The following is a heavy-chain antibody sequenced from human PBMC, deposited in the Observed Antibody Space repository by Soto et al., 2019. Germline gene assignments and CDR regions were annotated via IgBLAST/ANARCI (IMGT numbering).Heavy chain of an antibody. CDR1: GFSFTGYY. CDR3: AKDLTRQLAYWLDP. V-gene: IGHV1-2*02. D-gene: IGHD6-6*01. J-gene: IGHJ5*02. Sequence: GASVKVSCKASGFSFTGYYIHWLRQAPGQGLEWMGWINAHSCGTEYAQKFQGRVTLTRDTFIATAYLTLTSLTSDDTALYYCAKDLTRQLAYWLDPWGQGTQVTVSS. CDR2: INAHSCGT.